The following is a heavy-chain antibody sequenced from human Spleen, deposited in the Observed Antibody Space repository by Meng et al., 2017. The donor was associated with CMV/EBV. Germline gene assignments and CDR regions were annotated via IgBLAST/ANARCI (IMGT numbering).Heavy chain of an antibody. D-gene: IGHD3-9*01. CDR1: GFTFNYYR. J-gene: IGHJ6*02. V-gene: IGHV3-7*03. CDR3: ARLFKSRGFEGAMDV. Sequence: GGSLRLSCGASGFTFNYYRMNWVRQAPGKGLEWVANVNEAGSEEYYADSVKGRFTISRDNAKNSLYLQLNSLRAEDTALYHCARLFKSRGFEGAMDVWGQGTTVTVSS. CDR2: VNEAGSEE.